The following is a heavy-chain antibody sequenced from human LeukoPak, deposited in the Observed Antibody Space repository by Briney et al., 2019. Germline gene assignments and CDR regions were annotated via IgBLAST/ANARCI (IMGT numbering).Heavy chain of an antibody. D-gene: IGHD2-15*01. CDR3: ASFYCSGGSCYQYFSYYYMDV. Sequence: SETLSLTCTVSGGSINSSTYYWGWIRQPPGKGLEWIGSIYYSGSTYYNPSLQSRVTISVDTSKNQFSLKLNSVTAADAAVYYCASFYCSGGSCYQYFSYYYMDVWGKGTTVTISS. CDR2: IYYSGST. CDR1: GGSINSSTYY. V-gene: IGHV4-39*01. J-gene: IGHJ6*03.